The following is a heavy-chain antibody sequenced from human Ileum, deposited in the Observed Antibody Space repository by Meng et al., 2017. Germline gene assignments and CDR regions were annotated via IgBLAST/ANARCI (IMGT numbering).Heavy chain of an antibody. CDR2: MNLGGSP. CDR3: AHIFDS. CDR1: GRSISSSEW. J-gene: IGHJ4*02. V-gene: IGHV4-4*02. Sequence: VPVQAAGPGWGEPSGILSLTCAVSGRSISSSEWWSLVRQPPGKGLEWIAEMNLGGSPNYNPSLKSRVTMSVDKSNDHLSLQLTSVTAADTAVYYCAHIFDSWGQGTLVTVSS.